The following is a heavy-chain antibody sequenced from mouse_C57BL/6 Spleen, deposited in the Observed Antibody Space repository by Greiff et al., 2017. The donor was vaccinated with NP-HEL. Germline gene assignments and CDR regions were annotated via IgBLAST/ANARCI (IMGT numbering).Heavy chain of an antibody. CDR2: ISSGSSTI. J-gene: IGHJ4*01. V-gene: IGHV5-17*01. CDR1: GFTFSDYG. D-gene: IGHD2-4*01. CDR3: AKPGDYYYCAMDF. Sequence: EVKLVESGGGLVKPGGSLKLSCAASGFTFSDYGMHWVRQAPEKGLEWVAYISSGSSTIYYADTVKGRFTVSRDNAKNTLFLQMTSLRSEDTAMYYCAKPGDYYYCAMDFWGQGTSVTVSS.